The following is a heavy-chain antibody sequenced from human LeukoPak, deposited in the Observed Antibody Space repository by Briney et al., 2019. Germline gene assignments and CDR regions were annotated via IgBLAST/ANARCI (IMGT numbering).Heavy chain of an antibody. Sequence: SETLSLTCAVYGGSFSGYYWSWIRQPPGKGLEWIGEINHSGSTNYNPSLKIRVTISVDTSKNQFSLKLSSVTAADTAVYYCARETDYWGQGTLVTVSS. V-gene: IGHV4-34*01. J-gene: IGHJ4*02. CDR2: INHSGST. CDR1: GGSFSGYY. CDR3: ARETDY.